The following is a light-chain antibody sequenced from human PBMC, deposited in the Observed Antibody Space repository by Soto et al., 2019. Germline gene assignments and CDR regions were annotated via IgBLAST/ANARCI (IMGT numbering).Light chain of an antibody. Sequence: DIQMTQSPSTLSASVGDRVTITCRASQGISSWLAWYQQKPGKAPKLLIYAASSLQSGVPSRFSGSGSGTDVTLTIRSLQPEEVATYDCQRANSFPITFGQGTRLEIK. J-gene: IGKJ5*01. CDR1: QGISSW. CDR2: AAS. V-gene: IGKV1-12*01. CDR3: QRANSFPIT.